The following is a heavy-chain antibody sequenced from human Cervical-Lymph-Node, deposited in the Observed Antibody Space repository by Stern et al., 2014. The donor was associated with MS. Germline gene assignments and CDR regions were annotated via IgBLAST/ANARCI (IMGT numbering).Heavy chain of an antibody. CDR3: VAYASGDNINH. J-gene: IGHJ4*02. CDR2: LWDDGSNE. Sequence: VQLVESGGGVVQPGRSLRLSCAASGFTFSRNGMHWVRQAPGKGLEWVAVLWDDGSNENYVDSVKGRFTISRDNSKNTLYLQMNSLRVEDTAVYYCVAYASGDNINHWGQGTLVTVSS. V-gene: IGHV3-33*01. CDR1: GFTFSRNG. D-gene: IGHD6-19*01.